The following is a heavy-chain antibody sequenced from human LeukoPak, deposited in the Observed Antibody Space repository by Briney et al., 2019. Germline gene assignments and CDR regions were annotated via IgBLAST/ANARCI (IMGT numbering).Heavy chain of an antibody. V-gene: IGHV3-23*01. CDR2: ISGSGGST. CDR3: AKDKVRRLVVAATYFDY. CDR1: GFTFSSYA. J-gene: IGHJ4*02. Sequence: GGSLRLSCAASGFTFSSYAMSWVRQAPAKGREWVSAISGSGGSTYYADSVKGRFTISRDNSKNTLYLQMNSLRAEDTAVYYCAKDKVRRLVVAATYFDYWGQGTLVTVSS. D-gene: IGHD2-15*01.